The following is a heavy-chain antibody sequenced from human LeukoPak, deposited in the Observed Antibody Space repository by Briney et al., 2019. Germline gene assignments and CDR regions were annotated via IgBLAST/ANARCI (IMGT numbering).Heavy chain of an antibody. D-gene: IGHD6-13*01. CDR3: ATLSGYYYYMDV. J-gene: IGHJ6*03. Sequence: SETLSLTCTVSGGSINWSSYCWGWIRQPPGKGLEWIGSIYYSGSPYYNPSLKSRVTISVDTSKNQFSLNLNSVTAADTAVYYCATLSGYYYYMDVWGKGTTVTVSS. V-gene: IGHV4-39*01. CDR1: GGSINWSSYC. CDR2: IYYSGSP.